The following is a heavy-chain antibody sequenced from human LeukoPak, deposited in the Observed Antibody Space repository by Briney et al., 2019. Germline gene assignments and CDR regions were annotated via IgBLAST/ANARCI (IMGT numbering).Heavy chain of an antibody. D-gene: IGHD5-12*01. V-gene: IGHV4-61*02. CDR3: ARGPPGGYDYRSGFYYYYYMDV. Sequence: SQTLSLTCTVSGGSISSDSYYWRWIRQPAGKGLEWLGRIYTSGSTKYNPARKSRITISLDTSKNQFSLRLNSVTAADTAVYYCARGPPGGYDYRSGFYYYYYMDVWGKGTTVTVSS. CDR2: IYTSGST. J-gene: IGHJ6*03. CDR1: GGSISSDSYY.